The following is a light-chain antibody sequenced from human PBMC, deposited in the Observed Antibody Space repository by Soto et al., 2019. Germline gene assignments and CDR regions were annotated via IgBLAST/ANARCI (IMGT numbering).Light chain of an antibody. CDR1: QSVSSSY. V-gene: IGKV3-20*01. CDR3: QQYGSSPRT. CDR2: GAS. Sequence: EVVLSQSPGTLSLSPGERATLSCRASQSVSSSYLAWYQQKPGQAPRLLIYGASSRATGIPDRFSGSGSGTDFTLTISRLEPEDFAVYYCQQYGSSPRTCGGGTKV. J-gene: IGKJ4*01.